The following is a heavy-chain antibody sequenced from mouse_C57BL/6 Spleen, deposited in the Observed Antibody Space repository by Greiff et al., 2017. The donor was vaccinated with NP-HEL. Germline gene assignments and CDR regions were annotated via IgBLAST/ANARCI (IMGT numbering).Heavy chain of an antibody. D-gene: IGHD2-4*01. J-gene: IGHJ1*03. CDR1: GFTFSSYG. Sequence: EVKLVESGGDLVKPGGSLKLSCAASGFTFSSYGMSWVRQTPDKRLEWVATISSGGSYTYYPDSVKGRFTISRDNAKNTLYLQMSSLKSEDTAMYYCARHEIYYDYDEYFDVWGTGTTVTVSS. CDR2: ISSGGSYT. CDR3: ARHEIYYDYDEYFDV. V-gene: IGHV5-6*02.